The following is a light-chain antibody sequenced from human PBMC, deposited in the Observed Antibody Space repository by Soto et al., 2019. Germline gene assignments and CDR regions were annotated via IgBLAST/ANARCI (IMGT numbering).Light chain of an antibody. CDR1: SSDVGGYNY. CDR2: DVS. CDR3: SSYTTSNTRQIV. Sequence: QSALTQPASVSESPGQSITISCTGTSSDVGGYNYVSWYQHHPCKAPKLMIYDVSNRPSGVSNRFSGSKSGNTASLTISGLQPEDEADYYCSSYTTSNTRQIVLGTGTKVTVL. J-gene: IGLJ1*01. V-gene: IGLV2-14*03.